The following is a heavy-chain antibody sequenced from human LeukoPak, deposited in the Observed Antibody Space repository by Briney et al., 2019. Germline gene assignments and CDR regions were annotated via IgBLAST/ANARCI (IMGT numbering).Heavy chain of an antibody. Sequence: GGSLRLSCAASGFTFSSYSMNWVRQAPGKGLEWVSSISSSSSYIYYADSVKGRFTISRDNAKNSLYLQMNSLRAEDTAVYYCARDRSRGSGWDCDYWGQGTLVTVSS. V-gene: IGHV3-21*01. CDR2: ISSSSSYI. CDR1: GFTFSSYS. J-gene: IGHJ4*02. CDR3: ARDRSRGSGWDCDY. D-gene: IGHD6-19*01.